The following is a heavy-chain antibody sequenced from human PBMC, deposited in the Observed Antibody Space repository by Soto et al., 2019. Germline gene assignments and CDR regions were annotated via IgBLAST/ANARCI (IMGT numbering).Heavy chain of an antibody. V-gene: IGHV1-69*01. CDR2: IIPSVGTA. Sequence: QVQLVQSGAEVKKPGSSVKVSCKASGGTFSSYAISWVRQAPGQGLEWMGGIIPSVGTANYAQKFQGRVTITADESTSTAYMELSSLRSEDTAGDYCGRERYSSGRFDYRGQGTLVTVSS. J-gene: IGHJ4*02. D-gene: IGHD6-19*01. CDR3: GRERYSSGRFDY. CDR1: GGTFSSYA.